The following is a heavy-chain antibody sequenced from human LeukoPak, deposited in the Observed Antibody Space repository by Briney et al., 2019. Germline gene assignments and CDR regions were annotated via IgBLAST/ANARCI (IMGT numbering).Heavy chain of an antibody. Sequence: GASVKVSCKAFGYTFSSYYMHWVRQAPGQGLEWMGIINPSGGSTSYAQKFQGRVTMTRDTSTSTVYMELSSLRSEDTAVYYCARDPNGGLHDSYFDYWGQGTLVTVSS. CDR3: ARDPNGGLHDSYFDY. CDR1: GYTFSSYY. V-gene: IGHV1-46*01. CDR2: INPSGGST. D-gene: IGHD4-23*01. J-gene: IGHJ4*02.